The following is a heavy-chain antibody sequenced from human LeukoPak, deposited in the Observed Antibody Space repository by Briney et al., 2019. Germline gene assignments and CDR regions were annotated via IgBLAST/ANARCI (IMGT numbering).Heavy chain of an antibody. D-gene: IGHD3-3*01. CDR3: AKDGLAIFGGWYFDL. Sequence: PGGSLRLSCAASGFTFSSYAMSWVRQAPGKGVEWVSAISGSGGSTYYADSVKGGFTISRDNSKNTLYLQMNSLRAEDTAVYYCAKDGLAIFGGWYFDLWGRGTLVTVSS. CDR1: GFTFSSYA. V-gene: IGHV3-23*01. CDR2: ISGSGGST. J-gene: IGHJ2*01.